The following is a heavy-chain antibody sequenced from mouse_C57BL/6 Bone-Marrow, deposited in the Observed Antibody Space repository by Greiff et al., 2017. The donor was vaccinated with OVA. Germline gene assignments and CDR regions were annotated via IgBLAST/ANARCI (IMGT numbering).Heavy chain of an antibody. D-gene: IGHD1-1*01. V-gene: IGHV1-5*01. CDR3: TRVGYYGSSYEGYAMDY. CDR2: IYPGNSDT. CDR1: GYTFTSYW. J-gene: IGHJ4*01. Sequence: VQLKESGTVLARPGASVKMSCKTSGYTFTSYWMHWVKQRPGQGLEWIGAIYPGNSDTSYNQKFKGKAKLTAVTSASTAYMELSSLTNEDSAGYYCTRVGYYGSSYEGYAMDYGGQGTSVTVSS.